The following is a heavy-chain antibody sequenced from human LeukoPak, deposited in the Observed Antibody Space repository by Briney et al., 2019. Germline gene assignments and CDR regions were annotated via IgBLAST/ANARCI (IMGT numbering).Heavy chain of an antibody. CDR2: ISGGGATTYYA. CDR1: GFTFSSYA. J-gene: IGHJ4*02. Sequence: GGSLRLSCAASGFTFSSYAMSCVRQSPGKGLEWVSAISGGGATTYYAYYADSVKGRFTISRDNSKNTLYLQMNSLRAEDTAVYYCAKFYDILTGYFDYWGQGTLVTVSS. V-gene: IGHV3-23*01. CDR3: AKFYDILTGYFDY. D-gene: IGHD3-9*01.